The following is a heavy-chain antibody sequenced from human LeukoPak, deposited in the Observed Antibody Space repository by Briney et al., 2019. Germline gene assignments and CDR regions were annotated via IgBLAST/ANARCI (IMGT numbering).Heavy chain of an antibody. D-gene: IGHD5-18*01. V-gene: IGHV4-39*07. Sequence: SETLSLTCTVSGGSISSSSYYWGWIRQPPGKGLEWIGSIYYSGSTYYNPSLKSRVTISVDTSKNQFSLKLSSVTAADTAVYYCARVVVDTRLFDYWGQGTLVTVSS. CDR3: ARVVVDTRLFDY. CDR2: IYYSGST. J-gene: IGHJ4*02. CDR1: GGSISSSSYY.